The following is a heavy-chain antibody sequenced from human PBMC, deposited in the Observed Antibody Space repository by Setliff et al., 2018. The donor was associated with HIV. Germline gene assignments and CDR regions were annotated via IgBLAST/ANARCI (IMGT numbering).Heavy chain of an antibody. CDR1: GGSFSGYY. J-gene: IGHJ5*02. Sequence: SETLSLTCAVYGGSFSGYYWTWIRQHPGKGLEWIGYIYNTGSTYHSPSLESRVTMSADESKNQFSLKLNSVTAADTAVYFCARRAVQDASITSSNWFDPWGHGTLVTVSS. CDR3: ARRAVQDASITSSNWFDP. V-gene: IGHV4-34*01. CDR2: IYNTGST. D-gene: IGHD2-2*01.